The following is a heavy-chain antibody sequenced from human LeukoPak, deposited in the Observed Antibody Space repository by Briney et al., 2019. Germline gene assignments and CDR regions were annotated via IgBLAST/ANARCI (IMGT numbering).Heavy chain of an antibody. J-gene: IGHJ4*02. V-gene: IGHV3-74*03. CDR2: INSDGSST. D-gene: IGHD2-15*01. CDR1: GFTFSHYW. Sequence: AGSLRLSCAASGFTFSHYWMHWVRQAPGKRLVWVSRINSDGSSTTYADSVKGRFTISRDNAENTLYLQMNSLRTEDTAVYYCARGGAYSYSHNDYWGQGSVVTVSS. CDR3: ARGGAYSYSHNDY.